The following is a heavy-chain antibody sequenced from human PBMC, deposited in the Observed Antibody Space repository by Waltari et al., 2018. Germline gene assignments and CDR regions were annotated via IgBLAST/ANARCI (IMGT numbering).Heavy chain of an antibody. D-gene: IGHD3-10*01. CDR2: IYYSGST. CDR1: GGSISSSSYY. J-gene: IGHJ4*02. CDR3: ASNVGYYYGSGSYYPNSY. V-gene: IGHV4-39*07. Sequence: QLQLQEPGPGLVKPSETLSLTCTVSGGSISSSSYYWGWIRQPPGKGLEWIGSIYYSGSTYYNPSLKSRVTISVDTSKNQFSLKLSSVTAADTAVYYCASNVGYYYGSGSYYPNSYWGQGTLVTVSS.